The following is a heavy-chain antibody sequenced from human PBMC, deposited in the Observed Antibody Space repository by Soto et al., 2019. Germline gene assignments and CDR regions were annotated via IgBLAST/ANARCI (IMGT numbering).Heavy chain of an antibody. CDR1: GGSISSSSYY. CDR3: ARQTIFCGGDCYADYCDY. CDR2: IYYSGST. Sequence: SETLSLTCTVSGGSISSSSYYWGWIRQPPGKGLEWIGSIYYSGSTYYNPSLKGRVTISEDTSKNHFSLKLSSVTAADTAVYYCARQTIFCGGDCYADYCDYWGQGTLVTVSS. J-gene: IGHJ4*02. V-gene: IGHV4-39*01. D-gene: IGHD2-21*02.